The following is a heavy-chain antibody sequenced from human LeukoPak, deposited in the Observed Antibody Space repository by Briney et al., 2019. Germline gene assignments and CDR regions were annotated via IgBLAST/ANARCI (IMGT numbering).Heavy chain of an antibody. J-gene: IGHJ5*02. Sequence: GGSLRLSCAASGFTFSSYEMNWVRQAPGKVLEWVGNIKPDGSEAYHVDSVKGRFTISRDNARNSLFLQMNSLRVEDTAVYYCASQSYARFDPWGQGTLVTVSS. CDR3: ASQSYARFDP. V-gene: IGHV3-7*01. CDR2: IKPDGSEA. CDR1: GFTFSSYE. D-gene: IGHD3-16*01.